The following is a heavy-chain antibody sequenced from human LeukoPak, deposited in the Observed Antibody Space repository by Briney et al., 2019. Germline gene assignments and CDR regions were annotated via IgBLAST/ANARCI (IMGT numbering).Heavy chain of an antibody. D-gene: IGHD4/OR15-4a*01. CDR3: TIHSPANLFDY. CDR1: GFTFDDYG. CDR2: IKSKTDGGTT. V-gene: IGHV3-15*01. Sequence: PGGSLRLSCAASGFTFDDYGMSWVRQAPGKGLEWVGRIKSKTDGGTTDYAAPVKGRFSISRDDSKNTLYLQMNSLKTEDTAVYYCTIHSPANLFDYWGQGTLVTVSS. J-gene: IGHJ4*02.